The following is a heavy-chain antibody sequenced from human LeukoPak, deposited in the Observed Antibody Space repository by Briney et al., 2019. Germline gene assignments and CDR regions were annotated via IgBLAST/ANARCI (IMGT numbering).Heavy chain of an antibody. CDR1: GFTFSSYA. J-gene: IGHJ4*02. Sequence: GGSLRLSCAASGFTFSSYAMSWVRQAPGKGLEWVAFIRYDGSDKYYADSVKGRFAISRDNSKNTVYLQMNSLRTEDTAVYYCAKDLTTVTTQGDYWGQGTLVTVSS. V-gene: IGHV3-30*02. CDR2: IRYDGSDK. CDR3: AKDLTTVTTQGDY. D-gene: IGHD4-17*01.